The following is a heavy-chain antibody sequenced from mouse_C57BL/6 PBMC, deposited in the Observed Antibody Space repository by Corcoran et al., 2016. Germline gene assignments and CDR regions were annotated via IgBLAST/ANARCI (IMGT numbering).Heavy chain of an antibody. J-gene: IGHJ1*03. Sequence: QIQLVQSGPELKKPGETVKISCKASGYTFTTYGMSWVKQAPGKGLKWMGWINTYSGVPTYADDFKGRFAFSLETSASTAYLQINNLKNEDTATYFCARVGPDPYGGYFDVWGTGTTVTVSS. D-gene: IGHD1-1*01. V-gene: IGHV9-3*01. CDR1: GYTFTTYG. CDR3: ARVGPDPYGGYFDV. CDR2: INTYSGVP.